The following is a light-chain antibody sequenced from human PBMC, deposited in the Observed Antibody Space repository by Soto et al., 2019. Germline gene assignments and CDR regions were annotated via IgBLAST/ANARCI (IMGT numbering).Light chain of an antibody. CDR2: GSS. CDR1: SSNIGAGYD. V-gene: IGLV1-40*01. CDR3: QSYDSSLSGFVV. J-gene: IGLJ2*01. Sequence: QSVLTQPPSVSGAPGQRVTICCTGSSSNIGAGYDVHWYQQLPGTAPKLLIYGSSNRPSGVPDRFSGSKSGTSASLAITGLQAEDEADYYCQSYDSSLSGFVVFGGGTKLTVL.